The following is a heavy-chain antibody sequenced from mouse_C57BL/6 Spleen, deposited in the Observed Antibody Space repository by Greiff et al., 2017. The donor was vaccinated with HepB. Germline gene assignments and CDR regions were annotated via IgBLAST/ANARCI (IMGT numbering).Heavy chain of an antibody. CDR2: IYPGSGNT. CDR1: GYSFTSYY. CDR3: ARGGDLTLFAY. Sequence: QVQLQQSGPELVKPGASVKISCKASGYSFTSYYIHWVKQRPGQGLEWIGWIYPGSGNTKYNEKFKGKATLTADTSSSTAYMQLSSLTSEDSAVYYCARGGDLTLFAYWGQGTLVTVSA. V-gene: IGHV1-66*01. J-gene: IGHJ3*01. D-gene: IGHD3-3*01.